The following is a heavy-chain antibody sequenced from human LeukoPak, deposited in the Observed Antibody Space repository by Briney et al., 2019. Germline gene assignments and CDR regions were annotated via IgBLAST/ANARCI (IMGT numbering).Heavy chain of an antibody. CDR1: GGSISSSSYY. J-gene: IGHJ4*02. V-gene: IGHV4-39*01. D-gene: IGHD3-10*01. CDR2: IYYSGST. CDR3: ASQPVLLWFGESIPFDY. Sequence: SETLSLTCTVSGGSISSSSYYWGWLRQPPGKGLEWIGSIYYSGSTYYNPSLKSRVTISVDTSKNQFSLKLSSVTAADTAVYYCASQPVLLWFGESIPFDYWGQGTLVTASS.